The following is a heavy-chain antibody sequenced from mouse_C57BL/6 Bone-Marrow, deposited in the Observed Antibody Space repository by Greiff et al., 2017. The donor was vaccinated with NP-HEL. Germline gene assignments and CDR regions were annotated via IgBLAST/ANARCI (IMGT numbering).Heavy chain of an antibody. Sequence: QVQLQQPGAELVKPGASVTLSCKASGYTFTSYWMHWVKQRPGQGLEWIGMIHPNSGSTNYNEKFKSKATLTVDKSSSTAYMQLSSLTSEDSAVYYCARIYYGNAWFAYWGQGTLVTVSA. J-gene: IGHJ3*01. CDR3: ARIYYGNAWFAY. V-gene: IGHV1-64*01. D-gene: IGHD2-1*01. CDR2: IHPNSGST. CDR1: GYTFTSYW.